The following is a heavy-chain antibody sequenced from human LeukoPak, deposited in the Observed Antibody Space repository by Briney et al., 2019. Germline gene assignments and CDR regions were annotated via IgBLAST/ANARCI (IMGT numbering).Heavy chain of an antibody. CDR2: IYYSGNA. CDR3: ARGSYRIFDY. CDR1: GGSISSYY. D-gene: IGHD1-26*01. V-gene: IGHV4-59*01. Sequence: SETLSLTCTVSGGSISSYYWSWIRQPPGKGLEWIGYIYYSGNANYNPSLKSRVTISVDTSKNQFSLRLSSVTAADTAVYYCARGSYRIFDYWGQGNLVTVSS. J-gene: IGHJ4*02.